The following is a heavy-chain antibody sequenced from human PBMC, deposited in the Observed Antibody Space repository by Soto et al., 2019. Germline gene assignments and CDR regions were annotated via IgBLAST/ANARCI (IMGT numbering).Heavy chain of an antibody. D-gene: IGHD6-19*01. CDR1: GYSFTSYW. CDR2: IYPGDSDT. Sequence: XESLKISCKGSGYSFTSYWIGWVRQMPGKGLEWMGIIYPGDSDTRYSPSFQGQVTISADKSISTAYLQWSSLKASDTAMYYCAINEDSSGYYYYGMDVWGQGTTVTVSS. J-gene: IGHJ6*02. V-gene: IGHV5-51*01. CDR3: AINEDSSGYYYYGMDV.